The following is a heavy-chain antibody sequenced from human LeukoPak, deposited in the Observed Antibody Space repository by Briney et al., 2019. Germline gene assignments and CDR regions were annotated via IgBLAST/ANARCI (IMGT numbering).Heavy chain of an antibody. D-gene: IGHD4-17*01. CDR1: GDSISSGVYY. CDR2: IYSSGST. Sequence: SETLSLTCTVSGDSISSGVYYWSWIRQHPGKGLEWIGNIYSSGSTYYNPSLKSRVTISVDSSKNQFSLKLSSVTVADTAVYYCARGRSYGGGDWGQGNLVTVSS. V-gene: IGHV4-31*03. J-gene: IGHJ4*02. CDR3: ARGRSYGGGD.